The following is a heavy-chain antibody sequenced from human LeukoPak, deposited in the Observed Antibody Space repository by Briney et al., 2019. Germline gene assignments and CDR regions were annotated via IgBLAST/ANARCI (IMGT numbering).Heavy chain of an antibody. V-gene: IGHV3-23*01. CDR1: GFTFSSYA. D-gene: IGHD3-16*01. CDR3: AKGYYDYVWGSYYFDY. Sequence: GGSLRLSCAASGFTFSSYAMSWVRQAPGKGLEWVSAISGSGGSTYYADTVKGRFTISRDNSRDTLYLQMNSLRAEDTAVYYCAKGYYDYVWGSYYFDYWGQGTLVTVSS. J-gene: IGHJ4*02. CDR2: ISGSGGST.